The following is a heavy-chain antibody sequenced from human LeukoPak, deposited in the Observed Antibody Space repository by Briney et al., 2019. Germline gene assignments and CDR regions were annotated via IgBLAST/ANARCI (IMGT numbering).Heavy chain of an antibody. J-gene: IGHJ4*02. V-gene: IGHV3-23*01. CDR3: VRMVSGDS. D-gene: IGHD2-8*01. CDR1: GFTFSNYD. Sequence: GGSLRLSCAVSGFTFSNYDLNWVRQAPGKGPEWVTAISASGIHIYYADSAKGRFTISRDNSRNTLELQMNSLRGEDTAVYYCVRMVSGDSWGQGTLVTVTS. CDR2: ISASGIHI.